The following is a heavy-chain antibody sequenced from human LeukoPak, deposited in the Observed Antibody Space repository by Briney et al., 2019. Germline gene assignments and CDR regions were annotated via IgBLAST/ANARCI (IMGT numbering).Heavy chain of an antibody. CDR2: ISGSGGST. Sequence: GGSLRLSCAVSGFTFSSYWMSWVRQAPGKGLEWVSAISGSGGSTYYADSVKGRFTISRDNSKNTLYLQMNSLRAEDTAVYYCAKINYYGMDVWGQGTTVTVSS. CDR3: AKINYYGMDV. J-gene: IGHJ6*02. V-gene: IGHV3-23*01. CDR1: GFTFSSYW.